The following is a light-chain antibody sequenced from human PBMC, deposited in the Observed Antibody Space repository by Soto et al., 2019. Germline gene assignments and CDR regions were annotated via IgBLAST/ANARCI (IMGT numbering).Light chain of an antibody. CDR1: QSVSSSY. Sequence: EIVLTQSPGTLSLSPGERATISCRASQSVSSSYLAWYQQKPGQAPRLLIYGASSRATGIPDRFSGSGSGTDFTLTISRVEPEDFAVYYCQQYGSAQVTFGGGTKVDIK. CDR2: GAS. V-gene: IGKV3-20*01. CDR3: QQYGSAQVT. J-gene: IGKJ4*01.